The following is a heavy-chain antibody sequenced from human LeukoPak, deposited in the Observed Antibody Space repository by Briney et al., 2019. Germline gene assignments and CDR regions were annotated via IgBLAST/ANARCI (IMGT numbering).Heavy chain of an antibody. CDR3: AKDRFQVAAAAGRVDY. Sequence: GGSLRLSCAASRFIFSSYAMSWVRQAPGKGLEWVSGISGSGGSTFYADSVKGRFTISRDNSKNTLYLQMNSLRAEDTAVYYCAKDRFQVAAAAGRVDYWGQGTLVTVSS. J-gene: IGHJ4*02. CDR2: ISGSGGST. V-gene: IGHV3-23*01. CDR1: RFIFSSYA. D-gene: IGHD6-13*01.